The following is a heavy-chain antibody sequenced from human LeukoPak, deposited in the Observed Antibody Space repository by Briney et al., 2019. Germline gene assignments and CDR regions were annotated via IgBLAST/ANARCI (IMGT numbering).Heavy chain of an antibody. CDR3: ARWAPLYRQLVPGVVYYFDY. D-gene: IGHD6-6*01. Sequence: GASVKVSCKASGYTFTGYYMHGVRQAPGQGLEWMGWINPNSGGTNYAQKFQGGVTMTRDTSISTAYMELSRLRSDDTAVYYCARWAPLYRQLVPGVVYYFDYWGQGTLVTVSS. CDR1: GYTFTGYY. J-gene: IGHJ4*02. V-gene: IGHV1-2*02. CDR2: INPNSGGT.